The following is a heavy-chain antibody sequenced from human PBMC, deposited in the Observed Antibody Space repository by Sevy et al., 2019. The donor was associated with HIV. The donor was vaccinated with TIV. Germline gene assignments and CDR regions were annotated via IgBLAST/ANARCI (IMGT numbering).Heavy chain of an antibody. Sequence: SETLSLTCAVYGGSFSGYYWSWIRQPPGKGLEWIGEINHSGSTNYNPSLKSRVTISVDTSKNQFSLKLSSVTAADTAVYYCARIMRPLRYFDWSRNWFDPWGQATLVTVSS. V-gene: IGHV4-34*01. CDR2: INHSGST. D-gene: IGHD3-9*01. CDR3: ARIMRPLRYFDWSRNWFDP. J-gene: IGHJ5*02. CDR1: GGSFSGYY.